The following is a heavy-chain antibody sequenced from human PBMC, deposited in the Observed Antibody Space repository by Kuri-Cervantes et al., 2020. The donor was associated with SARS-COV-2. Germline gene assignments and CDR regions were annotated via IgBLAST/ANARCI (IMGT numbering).Heavy chain of an antibody. Sequence: GESLKISCAASGFTFSSYAMNWVRQAPGKGLEWVSSISSISSFIYYADAVKGRFTISRDNSKNTLYLQMNSLRAEDTAVYYCARDRIVVVPAAIYYYGMDVWGQGTTVTVSS. V-gene: IGHV3-21*01. D-gene: IGHD2-2*01. CDR2: ISSISSFI. CDR1: GFTFSSYA. J-gene: IGHJ6*02. CDR3: ARDRIVVVPAAIYYYGMDV.